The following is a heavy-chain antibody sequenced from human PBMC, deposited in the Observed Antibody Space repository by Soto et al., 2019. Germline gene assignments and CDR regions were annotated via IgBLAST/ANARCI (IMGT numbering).Heavy chain of an antibody. CDR1: GFTFSSYG. V-gene: IGHV3-33*01. Sequence: QVQLVESGGGVVQPGRSLRLSCAASGFTFSSYGMHWVRQAPGKGLEWVAVIWYDGSNKYYADSVKGRFTISRDNSKNTLYLQMNSLRAEDTAVYYCARERVVEFSAARTPNSYWYFDLWGRGTLVTVSS. CDR3: ARERVVEFSAARTPNSYWYFDL. CDR2: IWYDGSNK. J-gene: IGHJ2*01. D-gene: IGHD2-2*01.